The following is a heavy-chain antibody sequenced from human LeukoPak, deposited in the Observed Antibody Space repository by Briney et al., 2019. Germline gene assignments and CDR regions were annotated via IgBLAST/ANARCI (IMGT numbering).Heavy chain of an antibody. V-gene: IGHV4-59*01. J-gene: IGHJ4*02. D-gene: IGHD6-19*01. CDR2: IYYSGST. CDR1: GGSISSYY. CDR3: ARGIAVAKFDY. Sequence: SETLSLTCTVSGGSISSYYWSWIRQPPGKGLEWIGCIYYSGSTNYNPSLKSRVTISVDTSKNQFSLKLSSVTAADTAVYYCARGIAVAKFDYWGQGTLVTVSP.